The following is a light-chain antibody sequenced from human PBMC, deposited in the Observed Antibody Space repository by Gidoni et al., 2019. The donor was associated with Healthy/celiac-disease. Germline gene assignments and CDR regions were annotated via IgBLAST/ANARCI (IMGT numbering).Light chain of an antibody. CDR1: QSISSY. CDR2: AAS. Sequence: DIQLTQPPSSLSASVGDRVTITCRASQSISSYLNWYQQKPGKAPKLLIYAASSLQSGVPSRFSGSGSGTDFTLTISSLQPEDFATYYCQQSYSTPLTFRGXTKVEIK. CDR3: QQSYSTPLT. V-gene: IGKV1-39*01. J-gene: IGKJ4*01.